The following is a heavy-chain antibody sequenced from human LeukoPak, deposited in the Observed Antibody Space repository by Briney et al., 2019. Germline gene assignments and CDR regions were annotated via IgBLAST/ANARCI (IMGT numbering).Heavy chain of an antibody. CDR1: GGSIRSHY. CDR2: IYYSGSA. J-gene: IGHJ5*02. D-gene: IGHD4-23*01. CDR3: ASYNGGNSLYNWFDP. V-gene: IGHV4-59*11. Sequence: ESGPGLVKPSGTLSLTCTVSGGSIRSHYWSWIRQPPGKGLEWIGYIYYSGSANYNPSLKSRVTISVDTSKNQFSLRLSSVTAADTAVYYCASYNGGNSLYNWFDPWGQGTLVTVSS.